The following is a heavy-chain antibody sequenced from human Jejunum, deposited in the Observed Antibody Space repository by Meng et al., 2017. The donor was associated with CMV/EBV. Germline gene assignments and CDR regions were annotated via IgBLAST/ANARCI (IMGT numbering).Heavy chain of an antibody. J-gene: IGHJ4*02. V-gene: IGHV2-5*02. CDR2: IYRGDDK. CDR1: GFSPSIRGEG. D-gene: IGHD1-26*01. CDR3: AHFVGGYYPSRPDY. Sequence: QITLKESGPTLGIPTQTLTLTCSFSGFSPSIRGEGVGWIRQPPGKALEWLALIYRGDDKRYSPSLNRRLTIAKDTSKNEVVLTLTNMGPIDTGTYYCAHFVGGYYPSRPDYWGQGTLVTVSA.